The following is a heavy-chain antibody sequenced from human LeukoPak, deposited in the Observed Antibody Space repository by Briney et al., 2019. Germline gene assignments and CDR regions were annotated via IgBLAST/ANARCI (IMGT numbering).Heavy chain of an antibody. J-gene: IGHJ6*03. D-gene: IGHD3-16*01. CDR2: VSGGGTTT. V-gene: IGHV3-23*01. Sequence: GRSLRLSCVASGFSFSDYGMSWFRQDRGKGRGWVSSVSGGGTTTYYADSVKGRFTISRDNSRNTLYLQMDSLRAEDTAVYYCAKRGGHYYYSSYYMDVWGKGTTVTVSS. CDR1: GFSFSDYG. CDR3: AKRGGHYYYSSYYMDV.